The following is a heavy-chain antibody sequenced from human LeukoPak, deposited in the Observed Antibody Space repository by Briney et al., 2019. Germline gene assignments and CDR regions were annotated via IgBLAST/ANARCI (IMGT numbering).Heavy chain of an antibody. CDR1: GFTFNNYA. CDR2: ISASGGTT. J-gene: IGHJ5*01. D-gene: IGHD2-2*01. Sequence: PGGSLRLSCAASGFTFNNYAMNWVRQAPGKGLEWVSAISASGGTTYYADSVKGRFTISRDNSEYTLFLQINSLRAEDTAVYYCAKEPREPCSGTSWSNWCNSGGQGTLVTVSS. V-gene: IGHV3-23*01. CDR3: AKEPREPCSGTSWSNWCNS.